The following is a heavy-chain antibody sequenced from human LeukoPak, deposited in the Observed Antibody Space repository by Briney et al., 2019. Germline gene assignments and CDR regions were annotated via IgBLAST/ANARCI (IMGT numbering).Heavy chain of an antibody. Sequence: PSETLSLTCTVSGGSISSGGYYWNWIRQHPGKGLEWIGYIYYSGSTYYNPSLKSRVTISVDTSKNQFSLKLSSVTAADTAVYYCARGYHSRSWYSPIGYWGQGTLVTVSS. V-gene: IGHV4-31*03. CDR3: ARGYHSRSWYSPIGY. J-gene: IGHJ4*02. CDR2: IYYSGST. CDR1: GGSISSGGYY. D-gene: IGHD6-13*01.